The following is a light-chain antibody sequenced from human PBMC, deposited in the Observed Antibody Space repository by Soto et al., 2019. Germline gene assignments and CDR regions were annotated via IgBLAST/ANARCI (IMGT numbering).Light chain of an antibody. Sequence: EIVLTQSPGTLSLSPGERATLSCRASQSVGSSYLAWYQQKPGQAHRLLIYGASSRATGIPDKFSGSGSGTDFTLTISRLEPEDFAVYYCQQYGSSPPYTFGQGTKLEIK. V-gene: IGKV3-20*01. CDR1: QSVGSSY. CDR2: GAS. CDR3: QQYGSSPPYT. J-gene: IGKJ2*01.